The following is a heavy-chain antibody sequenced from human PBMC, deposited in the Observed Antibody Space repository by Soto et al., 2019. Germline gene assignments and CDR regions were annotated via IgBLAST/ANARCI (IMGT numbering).Heavy chain of an antibody. Sequence: VQLVESGGGVVQPGRSLRLSCAASGFTFSSYGMHWVRQAPGKGLEWVAVIWYDGSNKYYADSVKGRFTISRDNSKNTLYLQMNSVRAEGTAVYYCARDRQQLVYYYCYDGMDVWGQGTTITVS. V-gene: IGHV3-33*01. CDR1: GFTFSSYG. D-gene: IGHD6-13*01. CDR2: IWYDGSNK. CDR3: ARDRQQLVYYYCYDGMDV. J-gene: IGHJ6*02.